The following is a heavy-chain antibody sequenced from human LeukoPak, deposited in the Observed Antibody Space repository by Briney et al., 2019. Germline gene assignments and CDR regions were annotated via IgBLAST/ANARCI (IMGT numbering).Heavy chain of an antibody. CDR3: ARDWRLRSRGEGYYYYMDV. CDR2: INPSGGST. V-gene: IGHV1-46*01. CDR1: GYAFTSYY. D-gene: IGHD5-12*01. J-gene: IGHJ6*03. Sequence: ASVKVSCKASGYAFTSYYMHWVRQAPGQGLEWMGIINPSGGSTSYAQKFQGRVTMTRDTSTSTVYMELSSLRSEDTAVYYCARDWRLRSRGEGYYYYMDVWGKGTTVTVSS.